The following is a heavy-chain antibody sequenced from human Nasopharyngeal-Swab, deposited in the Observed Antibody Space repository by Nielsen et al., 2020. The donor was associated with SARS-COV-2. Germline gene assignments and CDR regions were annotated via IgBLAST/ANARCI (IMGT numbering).Heavy chain of an antibody. J-gene: IGHJ6*02. Sequence: GESLKISCTASGFSLNKYGMHWVRQAPGKGLEWVAIISYEGSIKHYADYVEGRFTISRDASKNTLYLQMNSLRPEDTAVYYCARRKEILWLGSQRHGMDVWGQGTTVTVSS. CDR3: ARRKEILWLGSQRHGMDV. CDR2: ISYEGSIK. V-gene: IGHV3-30*03. CDR1: GFSLNKYG. D-gene: IGHD3-10*01.